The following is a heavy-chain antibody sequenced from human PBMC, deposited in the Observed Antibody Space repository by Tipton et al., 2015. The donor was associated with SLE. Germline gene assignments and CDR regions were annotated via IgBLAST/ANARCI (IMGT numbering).Heavy chain of an antibody. D-gene: IGHD4-17*01. CDR3: ARVWDYGDAFDI. V-gene: IGHV4-34*01. Sequence: TLSLTCAVYGGSFSGYYWSWIRQPPGKGLEWIGESNPSGSTNYNPSLKSRVTISVGTSKNQLSLKLTSVTAADTAVYYCARVWDYGDAFDIWGQGTMVTVSS. CDR2: SNPSGST. CDR1: GGSFSGYY. J-gene: IGHJ3*02.